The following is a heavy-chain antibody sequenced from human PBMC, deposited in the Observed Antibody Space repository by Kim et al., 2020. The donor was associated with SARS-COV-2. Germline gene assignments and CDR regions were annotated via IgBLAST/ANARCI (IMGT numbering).Heavy chain of an antibody. CDR3: AGDPPGADYYDSSGPR. CDR1: GGTFSSYA. J-gene: IGHJ4*02. V-gene: IGHV1-69*13. CDR2: IIPIFGTA. Sequence: SVKVSCKASGGTFSSYAISWVRQAPGQGLEWMGGIIPIFGTANYAQKFQGRVTITADESTSTAYMELSSLRSEDTAVYYCAGDPPGADYYDSSGPRWGQGTLVTVSS. D-gene: IGHD3-22*01.